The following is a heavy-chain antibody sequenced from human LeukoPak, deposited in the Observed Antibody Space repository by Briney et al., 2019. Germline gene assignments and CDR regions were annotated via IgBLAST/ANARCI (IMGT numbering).Heavy chain of an antibody. J-gene: IGHJ5*02. Sequence: SETLSLTCAVYGGSFSGYYWSWIRQSPGKGLEWIGETYHSGSTNYNSSLKSRVTISLDTSKNQFSLKLSSVTAADTAVYYCARDNSVGDTAWWFDPWGQGTLVTVSS. CDR1: GGSFSGYY. D-gene: IGHD1-26*01. CDR2: TYHSGST. CDR3: ARDNSVGDTAWWFDP. V-gene: IGHV4-34*01.